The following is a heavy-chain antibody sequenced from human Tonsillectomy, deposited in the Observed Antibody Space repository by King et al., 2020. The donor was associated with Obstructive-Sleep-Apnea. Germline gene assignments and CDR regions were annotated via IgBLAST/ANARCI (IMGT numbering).Heavy chain of an antibody. CDR2: ISYDGSNE. CDR1: GFTFSSYG. Sequence: VQLVESGGGVVQPGMSLRLFCAASGFTFSSYGMHWVRQAPGKGLEWVAVISYDGSNEYYADSVKGRFTISRDNSKNTVYLQMNSLGAEDTAVYYCAKDLLEAVAGSDYYCYGMDVWGQGTTVTVSS. CDR3: AKDLLEAVAGSDYYCYGMDV. D-gene: IGHD6-19*01. J-gene: IGHJ6*02. V-gene: IGHV3-30*18.